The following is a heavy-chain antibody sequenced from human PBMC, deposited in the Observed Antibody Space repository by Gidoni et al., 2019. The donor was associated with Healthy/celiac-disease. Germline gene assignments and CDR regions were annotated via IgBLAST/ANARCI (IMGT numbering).Heavy chain of an antibody. J-gene: IGHJ5*02. V-gene: IGHV4-38-2*02. CDR1: GYSISSGYY. Sequence: QVQLQESGPGLVKPSETLSLTCTVSGYSISSGYYWGWIRQPPGKGLEWIGSIYHSGSTYYNPSLKSRVTISVDTSKNQFSLKLSSVTAADTAVYYCARDLNARDWFDPWGQGTLVTVSS. CDR2: IYHSGST. CDR3: ARDLNARDWFDP.